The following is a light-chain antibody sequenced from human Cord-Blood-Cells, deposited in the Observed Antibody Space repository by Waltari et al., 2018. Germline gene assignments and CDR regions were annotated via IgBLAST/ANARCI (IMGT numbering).Light chain of an antibody. Sequence: QSALTQPASVSGSPGQSINISCTGTSSDVGGYNYVSWYQQHPGKAPKRMIYEVSNRPSGVSNRFSGSKSGNTASLTISGLQAEDEADYYCSSYTCSSTLVYVFGTGTKVTVL. V-gene: IGLV2-14*01. CDR2: EVS. CDR3: SSYTCSSTLVYV. CDR1: SSDVGGYNY. J-gene: IGLJ1*01.